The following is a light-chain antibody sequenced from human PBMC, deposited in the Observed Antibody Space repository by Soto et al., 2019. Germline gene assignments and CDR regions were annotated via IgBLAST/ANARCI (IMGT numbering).Light chain of an antibody. V-gene: IGKV1-39*01. J-gene: IGKJ1*01. Sequence: DIQMTQSPSSLSASIGDRVTITCRASQSMKTYLNWYQQKPGQAPKLLIYAASTLQTGIPSRFSGGGSGTDFTLTVSSLQPEDVATYYCQQTYTSPISFGQGTRVEI. CDR3: QQTYTSPIS. CDR2: AAS. CDR1: QSMKTY.